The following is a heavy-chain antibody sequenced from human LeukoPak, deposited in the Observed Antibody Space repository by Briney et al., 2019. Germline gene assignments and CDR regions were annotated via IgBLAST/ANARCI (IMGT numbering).Heavy chain of an antibody. V-gene: IGHV3-23*01. J-gene: IGHJ4*02. CDR3: AKGMVRGVIIKVPFDY. CDR1: GFTFSSYA. Sequence: GGSLRLSCAASGFTFSSYAMSWIRQAPGKGLEWVSAISGSGGSTYYADSVKGRFTISRDNSKNTLYLQMNSLRAEDTAVYYCAKGMVRGVIIKVPFDYWGQGTLVTVSS. D-gene: IGHD3-10*01. CDR2: ISGSGGST.